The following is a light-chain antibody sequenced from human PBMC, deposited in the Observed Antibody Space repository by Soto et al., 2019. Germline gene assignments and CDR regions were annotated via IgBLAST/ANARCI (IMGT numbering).Light chain of an antibody. Sequence: IVMTQSPLSLPVTPGEPASISCRSSQSLVHSNGYNYLDWYLQKPGQSPQLLIYLGSNRASGVPDRFSGSGSGTDFTLKISRVEAEDVGVYYCMQTLQSWTFGQGTKVDIK. CDR2: LGS. CDR3: MQTLQSWT. J-gene: IGKJ1*01. V-gene: IGKV2-28*01. CDR1: QSLVHSNGYNY.